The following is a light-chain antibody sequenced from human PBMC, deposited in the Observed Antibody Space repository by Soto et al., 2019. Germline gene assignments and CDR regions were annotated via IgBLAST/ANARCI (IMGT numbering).Light chain of an antibody. Sequence: QSVLTQPPSVSGAPGQRVTISCTGSSSNVGAGYDVHWYQHVPGTAPTLLIYNNNNRPLGVPDRFSASKSGTSASLAITGLRAEDEAVFYCQSYDSTLNGRAVFGGGTKLTVL. CDR2: NNN. CDR1: SSNVGAGYD. V-gene: IGLV1-40*01. J-gene: IGLJ3*02. CDR3: QSYDSTLNGRAV.